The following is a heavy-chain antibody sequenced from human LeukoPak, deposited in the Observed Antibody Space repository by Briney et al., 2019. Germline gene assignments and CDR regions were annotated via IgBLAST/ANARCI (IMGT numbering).Heavy chain of an antibody. Sequence: SETLSLTCTVCGGSISSYYWSWIRQPAGKGLEWIGRIYTSGSTNYNPSLKSRVTMSVDTSKNQFSLKLSSVTAADTAVYYCARGGDCSGGSCLPPFFYYYYYMDVWGKGTTVTVSS. CDR1: GGSISSYY. D-gene: IGHD2-15*01. J-gene: IGHJ6*03. V-gene: IGHV4-4*07. CDR2: IYTSGST. CDR3: ARGGDCSGGSCLPPFFYYYYYMDV.